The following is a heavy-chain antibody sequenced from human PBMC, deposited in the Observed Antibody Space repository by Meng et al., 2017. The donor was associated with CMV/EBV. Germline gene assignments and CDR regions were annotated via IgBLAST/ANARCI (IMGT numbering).Heavy chain of an antibody. V-gene: IGHV4-34*01. D-gene: IGHD3-22*01. CDR1: GLSFSGYY. Sequence: QQGGTGCFQPAETLSLTCAVYGLSFSGYYWSWIRQPPGKGLEWIGEINDSGSTNYNPSLKSRVTITVETSKNQFSLKLSSVTAADTAVYYCARVWDSGCDYWGQGTLVTVSS. J-gene: IGHJ4*02. CDR3: ARVWDSGCDY. CDR2: INDSGST.